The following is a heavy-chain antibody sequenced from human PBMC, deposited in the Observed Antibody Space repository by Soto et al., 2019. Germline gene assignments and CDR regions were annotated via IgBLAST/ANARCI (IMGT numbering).Heavy chain of an antibody. D-gene: IGHD4-4*01. CDR2: IYYSGST. V-gene: IGHV4-31*03. CDR1: GGSISSGGYY. Sequence: TLSLTCTVSGGSISSGGYYWSWIRRHPGKGLEWIGYIYYSGSTYYNPSLKSRVTISVDTSKNQFSLKLSSVTAADTAVYYCARAQTTVDMDVWGQGTTVTVSS. J-gene: IGHJ6*02. CDR3: ARAQTTVDMDV.